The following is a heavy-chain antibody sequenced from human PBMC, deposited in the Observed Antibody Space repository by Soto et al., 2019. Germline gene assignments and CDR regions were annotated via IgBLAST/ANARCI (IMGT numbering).Heavy chain of an antibody. J-gene: IGHJ6*02. V-gene: IGHV4-61*01. CDR1: GGSVNSGNYY. CDR3: ARDLGIYASSYYGMDV. CDR2: FYSSGST. Sequence: SETLSLTCTVSGGSVNSGNYYWNWIRQPPGKGLEWIGYFYSSGSTNYNPSLKSRVTISVDTSKPQFSLKLSSVTAADTAVYYCARDLGIYASSYYGMDVWGQGTTVTVSS. D-gene: IGHD3-16*01.